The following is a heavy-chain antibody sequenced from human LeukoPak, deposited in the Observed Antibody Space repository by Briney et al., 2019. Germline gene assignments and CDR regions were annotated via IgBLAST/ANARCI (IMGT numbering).Heavy chain of an antibody. CDR1: GGSISSGGYS. Sequence: SETLSLTCAVSGGSISSGGYSWSWIRQPPGKGVEWIGYIYYSGSTNYNPSLKSRVTISVDTSKNQFSLKLSSVTAADTAVYYCASGYSYGYFGYWGQGTLVTVSS. J-gene: IGHJ4*02. CDR2: IYYSGST. V-gene: IGHV4-61*08. CDR3: ASGYSYGYFGY. D-gene: IGHD5-18*01.